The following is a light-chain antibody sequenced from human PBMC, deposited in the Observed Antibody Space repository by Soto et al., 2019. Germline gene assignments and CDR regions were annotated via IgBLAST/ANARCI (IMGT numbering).Light chain of an antibody. CDR3: QQYNNYGSWT. CDR1: QSISGW. CDR2: KAS. V-gene: IGKV1-5*03. J-gene: IGKJ1*01. Sequence: DIQMTQSPCTLSASVGDRVTITCRASQSISGWLAWYQQKPGKAPKLLIYKASTLESGVPSRFSGSGSGTEFTLTISSLQPDDFATYYCQQYNNYGSWTFGQGTRVEIK.